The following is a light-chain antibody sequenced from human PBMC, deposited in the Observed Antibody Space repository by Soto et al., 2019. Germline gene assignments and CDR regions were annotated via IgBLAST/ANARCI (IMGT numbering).Light chain of an antibody. CDR1: QSISNY. J-gene: IGKJ1*01. V-gene: IGKV1-39*01. CDR3: QQYGNSPQT. CDR2: LAS. Sequence: IQMTQSPSSLSASVGDRVTITCRASQSISNYLNWYQQRPGKAPKLLIYLASSLSSGVPSKFSGSGSGTDLTITISRLQPEDFEVYYCQQYGNSPQTFGQGTKVDI.